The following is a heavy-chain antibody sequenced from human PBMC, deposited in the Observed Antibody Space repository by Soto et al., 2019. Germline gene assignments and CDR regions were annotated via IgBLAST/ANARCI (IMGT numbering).Heavy chain of an antibody. Sequence: QVQLQQWGAGLLKPSETLSLTCAVYGGSFSGYYWSWIRQPPGKGLEWIGEINHSGSTNYNPSLKSRVTISVHTSKNHCSLKLSSVTAADTAVYYCARGLKGPQLAAAGTQSSPYYYYGMDVWGQGTTVTVSS. CDR1: GGSFSGYY. CDR3: ARGLKGPQLAAAGTQSSPYYYYGMDV. CDR2: INHSGST. D-gene: IGHD6-13*01. V-gene: IGHV4-34*01. J-gene: IGHJ6*02.